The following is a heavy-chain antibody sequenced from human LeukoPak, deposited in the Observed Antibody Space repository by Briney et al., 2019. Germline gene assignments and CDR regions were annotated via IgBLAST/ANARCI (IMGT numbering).Heavy chain of an antibody. CDR3: VRRRVGVAPASDM. CDR1: EFTFSDHA. Sequence: GGSLRLSCAAFEFTFSDHAMDWVRQAPGEGLEWVARCRGKTNSYSTEYAASVNGRFTISRDDSKNSLYLQMNSLKTEDTAVYYCVRRRVGVAPASDMWGQGTTVTVSS. CDR2: CRGKTNSYST. D-gene: IGHD1-26*01. J-gene: IGHJ3*02. V-gene: IGHV3-72*01.